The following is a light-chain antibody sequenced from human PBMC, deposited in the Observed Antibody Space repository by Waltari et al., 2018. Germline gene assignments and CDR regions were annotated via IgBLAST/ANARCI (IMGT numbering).Light chain of an antibody. CDR3: QQYKTLPS. J-gene: IGKJ2*03. CDR2: DAN. Sequence: IQMTQSPSSLSASVGDRVTITCRATQDISSSLNWYQQKPGKAPKLLIYDANRLETGVPLRFSGSGTGAEFTLTISSLQAEDFATYYCQQYKTLPSFGQGTKVEI. V-gene: IGKV1-13*02. CDR1: QDISSS.